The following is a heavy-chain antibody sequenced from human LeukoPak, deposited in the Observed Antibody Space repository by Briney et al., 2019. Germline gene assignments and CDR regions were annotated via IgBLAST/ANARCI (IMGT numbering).Heavy chain of an antibody. CDR2: INHSGDT. J-gene: IGHJ3*02. D-gene: IGHD1/OR15-1a*01. CDR1: GGSFSDYY. CDR3: ASNKYPVQAFDI. Sequence: SETLSLTCAVSGGSFSDYYWSWIRQPPGKGLEWIGEINHSGDTNYNSSLQSRVSLSVDTSRNQFSLRLSSVTAGDTAIYYCASNKYPVQAFDIWGQGTMVTVSS. V-gene: IGHV4-34*01.